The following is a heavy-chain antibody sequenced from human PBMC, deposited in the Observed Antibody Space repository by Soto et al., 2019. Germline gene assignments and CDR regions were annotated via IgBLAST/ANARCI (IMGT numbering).Heavy chain of an antibody. CDR1: GGTFSSYA. V-gene: IGHV1-69*01. D-gene: IGHD3-22*01. CDR2: IIPIFGTA. Sequence: QVQLVQSGAEVKKPGSSVKVSCKASGGTFSSYAISWVRQAPGQGLEWMGGIIPIFGTANYAQKFQGRVTITGDESTSTAYMELSSLRSEDTAVYYCARCYYYDSRGYYYYGMDVWGQGTTVTVSS. J-gene: IGHJ6*02. CDR3: ARCYYYDSRGYYYYGMDV.